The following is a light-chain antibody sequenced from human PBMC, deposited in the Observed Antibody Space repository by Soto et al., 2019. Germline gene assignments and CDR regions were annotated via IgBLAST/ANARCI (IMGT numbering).Light chain of an antibody. CDR2: DAS. J-gene: IGKJ5*01. V-gene: IGKV1-33*01. CDR3: QQYDNLPIS. CDR1: QDISNY. Sequence: DIQMTQSPSSLSSAVGDRVTITCQASQDISNYLNWYQQKPGKAPKLLIYDASNLETGVPSRFSGSGSGTDFTFTISSLQPEDSATYYGQQYDNLPISFGQGTRLEIK.